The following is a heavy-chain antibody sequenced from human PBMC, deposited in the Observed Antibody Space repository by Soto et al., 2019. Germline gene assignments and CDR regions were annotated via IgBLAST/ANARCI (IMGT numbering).Heavy chain of an antibody. CDR1: GYTFTGYY. D-gene: IGHD1-26*01. CDR3: ASGDLLSWAY. Sequence: GASVTVSCTASGYTFTGYYMRWVRQAPGQGLEWMGWINPNSGGTNYAQKFQGWVTMTRDTSISTAYMELSRLRSDDTAVYYCASGDLLSWAYWGQGTLVTVSS. CDR2: INPNSGGT. J-gene: IGHJ4*02. V-gene: IGHV1-2*04.